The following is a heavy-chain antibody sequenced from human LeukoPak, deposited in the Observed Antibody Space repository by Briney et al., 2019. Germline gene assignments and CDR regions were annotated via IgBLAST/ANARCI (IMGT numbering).Heavy chain of an antibody. D-gene: IGHD2-2*01. CDR1: GYTFTGYY. V-gene: IGHV1-2*02. CDR3: AREDIVVGEPHDY. J-gene: IGHJ4*02. CDR2: INPNSGGT. Sequence: GASVKVSSKASGYTFTGYYMHWVRQAPGQGLEWTGWINPNSGGTNYAQKFQGRVTMTRDTSISTAYMELSRRRSDDTAVYYCAREDIVVGEPHDYWGQGTLVTVSS.